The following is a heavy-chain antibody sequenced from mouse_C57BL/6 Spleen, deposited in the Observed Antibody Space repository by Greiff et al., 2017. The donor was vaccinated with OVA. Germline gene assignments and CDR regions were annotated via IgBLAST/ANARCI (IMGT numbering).Heavy chain of an antibody. CDR2: IYPGDGDT. V-gene: IGHV1-82*01. Sequence: QVQLQQSGPELVKPGASVKISCKASGYAFSSSWMNWVKQRPGKGLEWIGRIYPGDGDTNYNGKFKGKATLTADKSSSTAYMQLSSLTSEDSAVYFCARRSRTGPPDYWGQGTTLTVSS. CDR1: GYAFSSSW. CDR3: ARRSRTGPPDY. D-gene: IGHD4-1*01. J-gene: IGHJ2*01.